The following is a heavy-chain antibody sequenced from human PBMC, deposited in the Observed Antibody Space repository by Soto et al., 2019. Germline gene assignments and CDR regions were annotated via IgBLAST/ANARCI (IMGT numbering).Heavy chain of an antibody. CDR1: GGSISSSSYY. CDR2: IYYSGST. V-gene: IGHV4-39*01. J-gene: IGHJ4*02. D-gene: IGHD1-26*01. Sequence: QLQLQESGPGLVKPSETLSLTCTVSGGSISSSSYYWGWIRQPPGTGLEWIGSIYYSGSTYYTPSLKSRGTISVDTSKNQFSLKPSSVTAADTAVYYCARHHQRIVGATGDWGQGTLVTVSS. CDR3: ARHHQRIVGATGD.